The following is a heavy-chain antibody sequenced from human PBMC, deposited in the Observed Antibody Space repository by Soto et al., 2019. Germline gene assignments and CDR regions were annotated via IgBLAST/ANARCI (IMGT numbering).Heavy chain of an antibody. CDR3: ARGGGTTHWFDP. J-gene: IGHJ5*02. D-gene: IGHD2-15*01. CDR1: GYTFTGSY. CDR2: INPNTGDT. V-gene: IGHV1-2*02. Sequence: GASVKVSCKASGYTFTGSYMHWVRQAPGQGLEWMGWINPNTGDTNYAQKFQGRVTMTRDTSISTAYMDLSRLRSDDAAVYYCARGGGTTHWFDPWGQGTLVTVSP.